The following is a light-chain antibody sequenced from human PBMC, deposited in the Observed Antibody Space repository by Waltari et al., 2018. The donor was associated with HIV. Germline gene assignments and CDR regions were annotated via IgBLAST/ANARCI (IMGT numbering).Light chain of an antibody. CDR1: TSDVAAFNY. Sequence: QSALTQPASVSGSPGQSVTIPCPGTTSDVAAFNYVSGYEQHRGKAPRLIIYHGSDRHSGISSRFSGSKSANTASLTISGLQTEDEADYYCSAFTTINTDVFGTGTKLAVL. J-gene: IGLJ1*01. CDR2: HGS. V-gene: IGLV2-14*01. CDR3: SAFTTINTDV.